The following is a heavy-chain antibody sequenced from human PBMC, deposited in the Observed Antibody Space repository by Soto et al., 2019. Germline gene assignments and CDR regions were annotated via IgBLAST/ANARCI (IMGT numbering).Heavy chain of an antibody. J-gene: IGHJ6*02. CDR1: GFTFSSYA. Sequence: PGGSLRLSCAASGFTFSSYAMHWVRQAPGKGLEWVAVISYDGSNKYYADSVKGRFTISRDNPKNTLYLQMNSLRAEDTAVYYCARDPGYCSGGSCYDGMDVWGQGTTVTVSS. D-gene: IGHD2-15*01. CDR2: ISYDGSNK. V-gene: IGHV3-30-3*01. CDR3: ARDPGYCSGGSCYDGMDV.